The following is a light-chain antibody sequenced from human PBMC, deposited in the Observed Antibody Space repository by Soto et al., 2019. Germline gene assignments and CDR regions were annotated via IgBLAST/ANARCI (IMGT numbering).Light chain of an antibody. CDR2: GNS. Sequence: QSVLTQPPSASGTPGQRVTISCSGSSSNIGSEYVVWYQHLPGTAPKLLIYGNSNRPSGVPDRFSGSKSGTSASLAITGLQAEDEADYYCQSYDSSLSASGVVFGGGTQLTVL. CDR1: SSNIGSEYV. V-gene: IGLV1-40*01. J-gene: IGLJ2*01. CDR3: QSYDSSLSASGVV.